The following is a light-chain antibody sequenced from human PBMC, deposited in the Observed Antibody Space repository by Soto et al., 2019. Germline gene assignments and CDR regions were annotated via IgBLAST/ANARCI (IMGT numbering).Light chain of an antibody. CDR2: EES. V-gene: IGKV1-5*01. Sequence: DIQITHSPSTLSASVGDRVTITCRASQSIGSWLAWYQQKPGKPPKLLIYEESTLHSGVPSRFSGRKSGTQFTLTIDSLQPEDFATYYCQQVKTYPRTFGGGTKVDIK. J-gene: IGKJ4*01. CDR1: QSIGSW. CDR3: QQVKTYPRT.